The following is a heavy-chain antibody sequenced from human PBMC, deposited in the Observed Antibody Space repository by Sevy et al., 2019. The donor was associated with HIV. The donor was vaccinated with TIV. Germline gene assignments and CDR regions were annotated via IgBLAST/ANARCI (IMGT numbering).Heavy chain of an antibody. J-gene: IGHJ1*01. CDR3: SRRGGFLNFWSPYYTLREYFQH. Sequence: EASVKVSCKGSGYNFTGDYIHWVRQAPGQGPEWMGRIDTNSDGTSYAEKFQGRVTMTRDTSISTAYMELTGLKSDDTAVYYCSRRGGFLNFWSPYYTLREYFQHWGQGTLVTVSS. CDR1: GYNFTGDY. CDR2: IDTNSDGT. V-gene: IGHV1-2*06. D-gene: IGHD3-3*01.